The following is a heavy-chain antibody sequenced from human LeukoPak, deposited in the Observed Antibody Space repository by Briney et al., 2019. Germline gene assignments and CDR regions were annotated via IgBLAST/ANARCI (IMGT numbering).Heavy chain of an antibody. CDR1: GFTFSSYA. Sequence: PGGSLRLSCAASGFTFSSYAMHWVRQAPGKGLEWVAVISYDASNKYYADSVKGRFTISRDNSKNTLYLQMNSLRAEDTAVYYCAGGPYYDSSGYLPNYYGMDVWGQGTTVTVSS. D-gene: IGHD3-22*01. J-gene: IGHJ6*02. CDR3: AGGPYYDSSGYLPNYYGMDV. V-gene: IGHV3-30*04. CDR2: ISYDASNK.